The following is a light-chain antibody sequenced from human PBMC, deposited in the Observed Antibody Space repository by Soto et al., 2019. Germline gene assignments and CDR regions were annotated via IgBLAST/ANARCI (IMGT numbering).Light chain of an antibody. CDR3: CSYAGSSTVV. V-gene: IGLV2-23*01. CDR1: SSDVGSYNL. CDR2: EGS. Sequence: QSALTQPASVSGSPGQSITISCTGTSSDVGSYNLVSWYQQHPGKAPKLMIYEGSKRPSGVSNRFSGSKSGNTASLTISGLQAEDEADYYFCSYAGSSTVVFGTGTKLTVL. J-gene: IGLJ1*01.